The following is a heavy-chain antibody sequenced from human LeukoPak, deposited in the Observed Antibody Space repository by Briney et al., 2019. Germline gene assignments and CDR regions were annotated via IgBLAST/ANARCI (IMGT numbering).Heavy chain of an antibody. J-gene: IGHJ1*01. CDR1: GFAFDDYA. Sequence: GMSLRLSCAASGFAFDDYALHWVRQAPGEGLEWVSGVSWNSGTIGYGESVRGRFTISRDNAKNSLFLQMDSLRPEDTGLYYCAKDRAQGVPFRVIDHWGQGTLVTVTS. V-gene: IGHV3-9*01. D-gene: IGHD2-21*01. CDR2: VSWNSGTI. CDR3: AKDRAQGVPFRVIDH.